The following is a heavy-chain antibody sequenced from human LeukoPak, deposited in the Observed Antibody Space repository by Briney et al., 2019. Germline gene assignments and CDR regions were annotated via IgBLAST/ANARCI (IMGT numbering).Heavy chain of an antibody. CDR3: ALDYYDSSAPRY. V-gene: IGHV1-69*05. CDR1: GGTFSNYA. D-gene: IGHD3-22*01. CDR2: IIPIFGTA. J-gene: IGHJ4*02. Sequence: ASVKVSCKASGGTFSNYAISWVRQAPGQGLEWMGRIIPIFGTANYAQRFQGRFTITKDEFTGTAYMELSSVRSEDTAVYYSALDYYDSSAPRYWGQGTLVTVSS.